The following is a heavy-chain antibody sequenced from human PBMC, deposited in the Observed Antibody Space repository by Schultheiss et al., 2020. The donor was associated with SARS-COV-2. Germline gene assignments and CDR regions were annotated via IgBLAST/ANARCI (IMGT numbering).Heavy chain of an antibody. CDR1: GYTFTSYG. CDR2: ISAYNGNT. J-gene: IGHJ4*02. D-gene: IGHD3-22*01. CDR3: AGGYYYDSSGYYYVLAFDY. V-gene: IGHV1-18*01. Sequence: ASVKVSCKASGYTFTSYGISWVRQAPGQGLEWMGWISAYNGNTNYAQKLQGRVTMTTDTSTSTAYMELSSLRSEDTAVYYCAGGYYYDSSGYYYVLAFDYWGQGTLVTVSS.